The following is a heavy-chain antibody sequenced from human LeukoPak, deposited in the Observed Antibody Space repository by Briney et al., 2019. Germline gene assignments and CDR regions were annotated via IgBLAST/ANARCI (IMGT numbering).Heavy chain of an antibody. J-gene: IGHJ5*02. CDR1: GGSISSYY. D-gene: IGHD3-10*01. V-gene: IGHV4-59*12. CDR3: ARDGRRYYGSGSYYNGKWGFDP. Sequence: SETLSLTCTVSGGSISSYYWTWIRQPPGKGLERIGYIYDSGRTNYNPSLKSRVTMSVDTSKNQFSLKLSSVTAADTAVYYCARDGRRYYGSGSYYNGKWGFDPWGQGTLVTVSS. CDR2: IYDSGRT.